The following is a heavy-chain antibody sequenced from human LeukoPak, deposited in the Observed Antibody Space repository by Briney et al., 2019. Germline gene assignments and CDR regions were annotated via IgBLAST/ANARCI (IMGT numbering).Heavy chain of an antibody. J-gene: IGHJ4*02. CDR3: AKEAGYSGYDYPDY. V-gene: IGHV3-23*01. CDR2: ISGSAYST. D-gene: IGHD5-12*01. CDR1: GFTFSSYA. Sequence: QSGGSLRLSCAASGFTFSSYAMSWVRQAPGKGLEWVSGISGSAYSTYYADSVQSRFTISRDNSKNTLYLQMNSLRAEDTAVYYCAKEAGYSGYDYPDYWGQGTLVTVSS.